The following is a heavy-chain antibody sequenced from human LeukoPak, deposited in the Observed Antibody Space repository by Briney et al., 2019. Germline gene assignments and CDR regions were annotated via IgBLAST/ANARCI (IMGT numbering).Heavy chain of an antibody. CDR1: GVSFIGYY. D-gene: IGHD2-21*02. Sequence: PSETLSLTCAVYGVSFIGYYWSWLRQPPGKGLEWIGEINHSGSTNYNPSLKRRDTISVDTSKNEFSLKLSSVTAADTAVYYCARTGDFYYHLLLNYFDYWGQGTLVTVSS. J-gene: IGHJ4*02. CDR3: ARTGDFYYHLLLNYFDY. V-gene: IGHV4-34*01. CDR2: INHSGST.